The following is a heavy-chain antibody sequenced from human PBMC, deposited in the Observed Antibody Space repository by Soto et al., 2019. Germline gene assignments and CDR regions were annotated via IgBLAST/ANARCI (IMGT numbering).Heavy chain of an antibody. Sequence: SETLSLTCAVSVYSISSCYYWSWIRQHPGKGLECIGYIYYSGSTYYNPSLKSRVTISVDTSKNQFSLKLSSVTAADTAVYYCARDHCSGGSCYSGFDYWGQGTLVTVSS. CDR1: VYSISSCYY. V-gene: IGHV4-31*11. D-gene: IGHD2-15*01. J-gene: IGHJ4*02. CDR3: ARDHCSGGSCYSGFDY. CDR2: IYYSGST.